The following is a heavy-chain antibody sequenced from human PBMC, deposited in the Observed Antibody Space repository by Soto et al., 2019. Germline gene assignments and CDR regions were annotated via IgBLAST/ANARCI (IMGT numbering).Heavy chain of an antibody. Sequence: PSETLSLTCTVSGGSISSFYWSWIRQPPGKGLEWIGYIYYNGRTNYSPSLKSRITISVDTSKNQFSLKLSSVTAADTAVYYCARHVSPDGGPIWAWGQGTLVTVSS. CDR2: IYYNGRT. CDR1: GGSISSFY. V-gene: IGHV4-59*08. D-gene: IGHD3-16*01. J-gene: IGHJ5*02. CDR3: ARHVSPDGGPIWA.